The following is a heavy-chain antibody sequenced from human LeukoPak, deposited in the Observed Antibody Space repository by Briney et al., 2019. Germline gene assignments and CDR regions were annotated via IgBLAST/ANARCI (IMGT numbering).Heavy chain of an antibody. CDR1: GGSISSGSYY. CDR2: IYTSGST. Sequence: SETLSLTCTVSGGSISSGSYYWSWIRQPAGKGLEWIGRIYTSGSTNYNPSLKSRVTISVDTSKNQFSLKLSSVNAADTAVYYCARAGVRGVIGYYYYYMDVWGKGTTVTVSS. D-gene: IGHD3-10*01. CDR3: ARAGVRGVIGYYYYYMDV. J-gene: IGHJ6*03. V-gene: IGHV4-61*02.